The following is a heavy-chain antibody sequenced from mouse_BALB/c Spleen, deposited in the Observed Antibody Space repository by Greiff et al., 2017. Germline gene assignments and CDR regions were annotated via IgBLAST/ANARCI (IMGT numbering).Heavy chain of an antibody. J-gene: IGHJ3*01. CDR1: GYTFTSYY. Sequence: VQLQQSGAELVKPGASVKLSCKASGYTFTSYYMYWVKQRPGQGLEWIGEINPSNGGTNFNEKFKSKATLTVDKSSSTAYMQLSSLTSEDSAVYYCTREGYDGGNFAYWGQGTLVTVSA. V-gene: IGHV1S81*02. CDR2: INPSNGGT. CDR3: TREGYDGGNFAY. D-gene: IGHD2-2*01.